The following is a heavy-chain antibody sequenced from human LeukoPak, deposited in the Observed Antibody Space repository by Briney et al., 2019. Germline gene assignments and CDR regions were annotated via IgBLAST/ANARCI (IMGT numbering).Heavy chain of an antibody. Sequence: PGGSLRLSCAASGFTFSSYEMNWVRQAPGKGLEWVSYISSSGSTIYYADSVKGRFTISRDNSKNTLYLQMNSLRAEDTAVYYCAREDRYSSGWYYFDYWGQGTLVTVSS. CDR3: AREDRYSSGWYYFDY. CDR2: ISSSGSTI. D-gene: IGHD6-19*01. CDR1: GFTFSSYE. V-gene: IGHV3-48*03. J-gene: IGHJ4*02.